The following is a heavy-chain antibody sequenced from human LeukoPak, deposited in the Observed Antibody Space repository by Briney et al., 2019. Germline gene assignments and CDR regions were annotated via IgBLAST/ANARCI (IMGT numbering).Heavy chain of an antibody. CDR3: AREMVRGTGFDY. V-gene: IGHV4-59*01. CDR2: TYYSGST. Sequence: SETLSLTCTVSGGSISSYYWSWIRQPPGKGLEWIGYTYYSGSTNYNPSLKSRVTISVDTSKNQFSLKLSSVTAADTAVYYCAREMVRGTGFDYWGQGTLDTVSS. CDR1: GGSISSYY. J-gene: IGHJ4*02. D-gene: IGHD3-10*01.